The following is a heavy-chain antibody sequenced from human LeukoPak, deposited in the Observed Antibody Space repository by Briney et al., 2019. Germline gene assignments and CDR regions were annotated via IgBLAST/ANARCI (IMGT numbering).Heavy chain of an antibody. Sequence: PGRSLRLSCAASGFTFDDYAMHWVRQAPGKGLEWVSGISWNSGSIGYADSVKGRFTISRGNAKNSLYLQMNSLRAEDTALYYCAKDMAYSSSSDFDYWGQGTLVTVSS. CDR3: AKDMAYSSSSDFDY. J-gene: IGHJ4*02. D-gene: IGHD6-6*01. CDR1: GFTFDDYA. CDR2: ISWNSGSI. V-gene: IGHV3-9*01.